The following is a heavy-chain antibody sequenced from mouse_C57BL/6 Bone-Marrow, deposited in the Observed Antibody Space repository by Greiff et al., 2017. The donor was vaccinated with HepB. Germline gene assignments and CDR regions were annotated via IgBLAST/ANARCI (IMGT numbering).Heavy chain of an antibody. D-gene: IGHD1-1*01. V-gene: IGHV5-2*01. CDR2: INSDGGST. J-gene: IGHJ4*01. CDR3: ARALYYYGNYAMDY. CDR1: EYEFPSHD. Sequence: EVQRVESGGGLVQPGESLKLSCESNEYEFPSHDMSWVRKTPEKRLELVAAINSDGGSTYYPDTMERRVIISRDNTKKTLYLQMSSLRSEDTALYYCARALYYYGNYAMDYWGQGTSVTVAS.